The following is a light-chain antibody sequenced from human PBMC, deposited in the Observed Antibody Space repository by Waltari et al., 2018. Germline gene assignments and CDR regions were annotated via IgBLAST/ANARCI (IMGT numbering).Light chain of an antibody. V-gene: IGKV4-1*01. CDR2: WAS. J-gene: IGKJ1*01. Sequence: DIVMTQSPDSLALSLGERATINCKSSQSVLRNSTKRNSLAWLQQRPGQPPKLLSYWASTRDAGVPDRFTGSGSGTDFTLTINSLQAEDVAVYYCQQFYSTPTFGQGTKVEI. CDR1: QSVLRNSTKRNS. CDR3: QQFYSTPT.